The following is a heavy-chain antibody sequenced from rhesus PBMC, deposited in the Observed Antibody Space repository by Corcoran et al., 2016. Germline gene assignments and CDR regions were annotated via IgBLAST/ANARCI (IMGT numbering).Heavy chain of an antibody. J-gene: IGHJ5-2*02. CDR2: ISGSGGST. CDR3: ASPYNYPNSLDV. V-gene: IGHV4-92*01. Sequence: QVQLQVSGPGLAKPSATLPLTCTVSGGSISDSYDGNWIRQPPGKGLEGMGRISGSGGSTIYNPSLKSRVTISKDTSKNHFSLKLSSVTAADTAVYYCASPYNYPNSLDVWGRGVLVTVSS. CDR1: GGSISDSYD. D-gene: IGHD1-26*01.